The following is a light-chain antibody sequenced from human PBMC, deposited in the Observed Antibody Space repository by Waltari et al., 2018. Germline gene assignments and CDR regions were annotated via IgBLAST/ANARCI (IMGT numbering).Light chain of an antibody. CDR3: QGLNIFPLT. Sequence: DIQLTQCPSFLSASVGDRVTITCRPSQAINGYVAWYQVRPGRAPKLLISDTYTLHSGVPSRFGGDASVTDFALTIGTLQPEDLATHCRQGLNIFPLTFGGGTKVYIQ. CDR2: DTY. CDR1: QAINGY. J-gene: IGKJ4*01. V-gene: IGKV1-9*01.